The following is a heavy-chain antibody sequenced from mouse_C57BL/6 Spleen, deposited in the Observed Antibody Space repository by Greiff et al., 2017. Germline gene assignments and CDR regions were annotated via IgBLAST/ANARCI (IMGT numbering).Heavy chain of an antibody. V-gene: IGHV5-6*01. Sequence: EVQRVESGGDLVKPGGSLKLSCAASGFTFSSYGMSWVRQTPDKRLEWVATISSCGSYTYYPDSVKGRFTISRDNAKNTLYLQMSSLKSEDTAMYYCASPYDGYFFFDYWGQGTTLTVSS. D-gene: IGHD2-3*01. CDR3: ASPYDGYFFFDY. J-gene: IGHJ2*01. CDR2: ISSCGSYT. CDR1: GFTFSSYG.